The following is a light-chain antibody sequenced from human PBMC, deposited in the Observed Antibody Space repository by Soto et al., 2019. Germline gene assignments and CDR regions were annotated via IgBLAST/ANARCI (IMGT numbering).Light chain of an antibody. J-gene: IGLJ1*01. CDR2: DVS. Sequence: QSVLAQPASVSGSPGQLITISCTGTSSDVGGYNYVSWYQHHPGKAPKRMIHDVSNRPSGVSNRFSGSKSGNTASLTISGLQAEDEADYYCSSYIPNNSTDVFGTGTKVTVL. CDR1: SSDVGGYNY. CDR3: SSYIPNNSTDV. V-gene: IGLV2-14*03.